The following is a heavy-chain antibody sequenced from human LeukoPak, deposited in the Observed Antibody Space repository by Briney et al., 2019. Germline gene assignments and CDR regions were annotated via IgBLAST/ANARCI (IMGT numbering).Heavy chain of an antibody. Sequence: ASVKVSCKASGYTFTSYGISWVRQAPGQGLEWMGWISAYNGNTNYAQKLQGRVTMTTDTSTSTAYVELRSLRSDDTAVYYCARVPGIAAYYSDYWGQGTLVTVSS. CDR3: ARVPGIAAYYSDY. CDR2: ISAYNGNT. D-gene: IGHD6-25*01. J-gene: IGHJ4*02. V-gene: IGHV1-18*04. CDR1: GYTFTSYG.